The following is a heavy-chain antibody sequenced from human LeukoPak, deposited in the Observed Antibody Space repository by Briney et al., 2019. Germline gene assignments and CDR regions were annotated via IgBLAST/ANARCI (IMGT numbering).Heavy chain of an antibody. CDR3: ARGTNSTFDI. Sequence: SQTLSLSCAISGDSVSSNRVAWNGIRHSPSRALEGLGRAYSRSRGGRDYAISVRSRINIDTDTSRNQFSLQLSSVTPEDTAVYYCARGTNSTFDIWGQGTMVTVSS. D-gene: IGHD1-7*01. V-gene: IGHV6-1*01. CDR1: GDSVSSNRVA. CDR2: AYSRSRGGR. J-gene: IGHJ3*02.